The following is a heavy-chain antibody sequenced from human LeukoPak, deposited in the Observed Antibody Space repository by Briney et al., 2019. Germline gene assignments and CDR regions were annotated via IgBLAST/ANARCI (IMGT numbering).Heavy chain of an antibody. V-gene: IGHV1-46*01. J-gene: IGHJ4*02. CDR1: GYTFSRYY. CDR2: VSPSGSST. Sequence: ASVTVSCKASGYTFSRYYMHWVRQAPGQGLEWLGIVSPSGSSTSYAQQFQGRITVTRDKSTSTAHTELLSLTSYDTGVNYCAREEEGVTFDYWGQGTLVSVSS. CDR3: AREEEGVTFDY. D-gene: IGHD4-23*01.